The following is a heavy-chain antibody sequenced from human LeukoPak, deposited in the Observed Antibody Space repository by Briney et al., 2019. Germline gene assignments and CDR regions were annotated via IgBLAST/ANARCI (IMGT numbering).Heavy chain of an antibody. CDR3: AREKFDS. CDR1: GFAFNNFA. J-gene: IGHJ5*01. Sequence: PGRSLRLSSAASGFAFNNFAMHWVRQAPGKGLEWVAVVSYEGTIKYYTDAAKGRFTISRDNSGNIISLQMNNLTTEDTATYYCAREKFDSWGQGALVTVS. V-gene: IGHV3-30*14. CDR2: VSYEGTIK.